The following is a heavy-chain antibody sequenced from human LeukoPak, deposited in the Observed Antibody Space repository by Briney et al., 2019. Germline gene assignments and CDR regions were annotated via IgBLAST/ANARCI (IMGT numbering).Heavy chain of an antibody. V-gene: IGHV1-24*01. CDR1: GYTLTELS. CDR3: ATEIMSWYPSY. J-gene: IGHJ4*02. Sequence: ASVKVSRTVSGYTLTELSMHWVRPAPGKGLEWMGGFDPEDGETIYAQKFQGRVTMTEATSTDTAYMELSSLRSEDTVVYYCATEIMSWYPSYWGQGTLVTVSS. CDR2: FDPEDGET. D-gene: IGHD6-13*01.